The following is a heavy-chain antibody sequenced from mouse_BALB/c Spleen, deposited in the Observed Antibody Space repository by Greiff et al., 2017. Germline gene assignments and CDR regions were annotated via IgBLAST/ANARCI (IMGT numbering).Heavy chain of an antibody. CDR1: GFSLTSYG. Sequence: VAPSQSLSITCTVSGFSLTSYGVHWVRQPPGKGLEWLGVIWAGGSTNYNSALMTRLSISKDNSKSQVFLKMNSLQTDDTAMYYCARDRGYDYDWFAYWGQGTLVTVSA. CDR2: IWAGGST. V-gene: IGHV2-9*02. J-gene: IGHJ3*01. CDR3: ARDRGYDYDWFAY. D-gene: IGHD2-4*01.